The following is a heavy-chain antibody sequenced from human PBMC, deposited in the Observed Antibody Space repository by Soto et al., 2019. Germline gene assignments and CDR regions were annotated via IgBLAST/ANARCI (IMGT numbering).Heavy chain of an antibody. J-gene: IGHJ6*02. CDR2: IYTSGST. V-gene: IGHV4-4*07. CDR3: ARDLQQPERPADCYYYGMDV. D-gene: IGHD1-1*01. Sequence: SETLSLTCTVSGGSISSYYWSWIRQPAGKGLEWIGRIYTSGSTNYNPSLKSRVTMSVDTSKNQFSLKLSSVTAADTAVYYCARDLQQPERPADCYYYGMDVWGQGTTVTVSS. CDR1: GGSISSYY.